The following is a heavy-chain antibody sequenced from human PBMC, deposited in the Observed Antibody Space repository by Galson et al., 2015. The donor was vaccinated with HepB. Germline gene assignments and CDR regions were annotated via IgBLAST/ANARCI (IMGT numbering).Heavy chain of an antibody. CDR3: ARVGGYYDTYRSLAY. CDR1: GFTFSKYA. D-gene: IGHD3-22*01. J-gene: IGHJ4*02. V-gene: IGHV3-23*01. Sequence: SLRLSCAASGFTFSKYAMSWVRQAPGKGLEWVSGISNGGGNTYYAESVKGRFTISRDNSKSTLYVQMHSLTTEDTAVYYCARVGGYYDTYRSLAYWGQGALVTVSS. CDR2: ISNGGGNT.